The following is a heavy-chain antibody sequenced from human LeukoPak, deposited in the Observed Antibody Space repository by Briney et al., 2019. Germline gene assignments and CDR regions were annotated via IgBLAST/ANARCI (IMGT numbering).Heavy chain of an antibody. CDR3: ARWFGYYDSSGFDY. J-gene: IGHJ4*02. Sequence: ASVEVSCKASGYTFTSYGISWVRQAPGQGLEWMGWISAYNGNTNYAQKLQGRVTMTTDTSTSTAYMELRSLRSDDTAVYYCARWFGYYDSSGFDYWGQGTLVTVSS. CDR1: GYTFTSYG. V-gene: IGHV1-18*01. CDR2: ISAYNGNT. D-gene: IGHD3-22*01.